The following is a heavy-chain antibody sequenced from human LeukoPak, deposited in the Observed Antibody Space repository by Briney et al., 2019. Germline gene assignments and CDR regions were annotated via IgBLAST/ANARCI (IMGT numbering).Heavy chain of an antibody. Sequence: GASVKVSCKASGYTFTNYAIQWVRQAPGQRFEWMGWINAVNGDTKYSQRFQGRVTITRDTSANTAYMYLSSLRSEDTAVYYCARDPRSGFHDYWGQGTLVTVSS. CDR3: ARDPRSGFHDY. J-gene: IGHJ4*02. D-gene: IGHD3-22*01. V-gene: IGHV1-3*01. CDR1: GYTFTNYA. CDR2: INAVNGDT.